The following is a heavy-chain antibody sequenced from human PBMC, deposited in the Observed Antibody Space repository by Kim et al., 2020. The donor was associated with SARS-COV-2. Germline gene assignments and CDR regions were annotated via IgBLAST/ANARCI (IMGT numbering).Heavy chain of an antibody. D-gene: IGHD6-13*01. CDR3: ARVYSSSWYSPRLGGGMDV. CDR2: INHSGST. V-gene: IGHV4-34*01. Sequence: SETLSLTCAVYGGSFSGYYWSWIRQPPGKGLEWIGEINHSGSTNYNPSLKSRVTISVDTSKNQFSLKLSSVTAADTAVYYCARVYSSSWYSPRLGGGMDVWGQGTTVTVSS. CDR1: GGSFSGYY. J-gene: IGHJ6*02.